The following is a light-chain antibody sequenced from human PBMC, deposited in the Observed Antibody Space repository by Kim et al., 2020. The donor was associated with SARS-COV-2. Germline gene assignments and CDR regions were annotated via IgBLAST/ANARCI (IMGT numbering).Light chain of an antibody. CDR3: QSYNRSNVV. V-gene: IGLV6-57*04. CDR1: SGSIDDNY. Sequence: NFMLTQPHSVSESPGKTVTISCTRSSGSIDDNYVQWYQQRPGGVPTTVIYEDDQRHSGVSDRFSGSIDNSSNSASLTISGLKTEDEADYYCQSYNRSNVVFGGGTQLTVL. CDR2: EDD. J-gene: IGLJ2*01.